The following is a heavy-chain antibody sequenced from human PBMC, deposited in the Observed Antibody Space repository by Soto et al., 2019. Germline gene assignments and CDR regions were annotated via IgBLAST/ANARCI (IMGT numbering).Heavy chain of an antibody. Sequence: GGSLRLSCAASGFTFSSYGMHWVRQAPGKGLEWVAVISYDGSNKYYADSVKGRFTISRDNSKNTLYLQMNSLRAEDTAVYYCAKDQIAASKYYYYGMDVWGQGTTVTVPS. J-gene: IGHJ6*02. CDR1: GFTFSSYG. CDR3: AKDQIAASKYYYYGMDV. D-gene: IGHD6-6*01. CDR2: ISYDGSNK. V-gene: IGHV3-30*18.